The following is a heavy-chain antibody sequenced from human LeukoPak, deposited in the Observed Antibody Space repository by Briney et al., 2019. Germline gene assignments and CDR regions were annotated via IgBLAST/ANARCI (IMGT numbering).Heavy chain of an antibody. V-gene: IGHV3-74*01. CDR2: INSDGTST. J-gene: IGHJ4*02. D-gene: IGHD3-22*01. CDR3: AKLYWYYDSSGALNDY. CDR1: GFTFSGYW. Sequence: PGGSLRLSCAASGFTFSGYWMHWVRQAPGKGLVWVSHINSDGTSTNYADFVKGRFSISRDNAKNTLYLQMNSLRAEDTAVYYCAKLYWYYDSSGALNDYWGQGTLVTVSS.